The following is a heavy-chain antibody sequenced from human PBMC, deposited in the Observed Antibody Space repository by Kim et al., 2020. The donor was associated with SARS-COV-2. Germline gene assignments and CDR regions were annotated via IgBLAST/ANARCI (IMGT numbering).Heavy chain of an antibody. CDR1: GGTFSSYA. CDR2: IIPIFGTA. J-gene: IGHJ6*02. CDR3: ARFREGDNWNPDTYYYYGMDV. Sequence: SVKVSCKASGGTFSSYAISWVRQAPGQGLEWMGGIIPIFGTANYAQKFQGRVTITADESTSTAYMELSSLRSEDTAVYYCARFREGDNWNPDTYYYYGMDVWGQGTTVTVSS. D-gene: IGHD1-20*01. V-gene: IGHV1-69*13.